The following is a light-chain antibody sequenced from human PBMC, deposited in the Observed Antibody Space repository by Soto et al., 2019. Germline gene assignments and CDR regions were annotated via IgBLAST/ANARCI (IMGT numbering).Light chain of an antibody. CDR1: QGISSN. V-gene: IGKV1-9*01. CDR2: AAF. CDR3: QKYNSAVDT. J-gene: IGKJ5*01. Sequence: DIQLTQSPSFLSASLGDRVTITCRASQGISSNLAWYQQKPGKAPTLLIYAAFTLQSGVPPRFSGSGSGTEFTLTISSLQPEDFATYYCQKYNSAVDTFGGGTRLEI.